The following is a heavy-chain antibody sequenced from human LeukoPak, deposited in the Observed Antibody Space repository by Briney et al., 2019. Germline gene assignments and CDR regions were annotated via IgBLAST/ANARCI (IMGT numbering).Heavy chain of an antibody. Sequence: PGGSLRLSCAASGFTFSNYAMSWVRQAPGKGLEWVSTISGSAGSTDYADSVKGRFTISRDNSKNTLYLQMNSLRAEDTAVYYCARARSRFLEWLFGGQGTLVTVSS. J-gene: IGHJ4*02. D-gene: IGHD3-3*01. V-gene: IGHV3-23*01. CDR2: ISGSAGST. CDR1: GFTFSNYA. CDR3: ARARSRFLEWLF.